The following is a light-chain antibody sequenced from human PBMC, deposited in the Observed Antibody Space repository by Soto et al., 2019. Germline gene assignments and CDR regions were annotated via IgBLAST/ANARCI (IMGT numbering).Light chain of an antibody. CDR2: EVT. Sequence: QSALTQPASVSASPGQSITISCTGTSSDVGNYNFVSWYQQHPGKAPKLLIYEVTNRPSGVSTRFSGSKSGNTASLAISGLQTEDEADYYCSSYSANNPLYVFGSGTKLTVL. J-gene: IGLJ1*01. CDR1: SSDVGNYNF. V-gene: IGLV2-14*01. CDR3: SSYSANNPLYV.